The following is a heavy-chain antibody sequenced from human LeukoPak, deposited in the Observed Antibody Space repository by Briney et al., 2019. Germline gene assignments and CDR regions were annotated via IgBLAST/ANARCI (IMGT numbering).Heavy chain of an antibody. V-gene: IGHV4-59*01. CDR1: GGSISSYY. CDR2: IYYSGST. CDR3: ASFSGSYGDSAFDI. Sequence: SETLSLTCTVSGGSISSYYWSWIRQPPGKGLEWIGYIYYSGSTNYNPSLKSRVTISVDTSKNQFSLKLSSVTAADTAVYYCASFSGSYGDSAFDIWGQGTMVTVSS. D-gene: IGHD1-26*01. J-gene: IGHJ3*02.